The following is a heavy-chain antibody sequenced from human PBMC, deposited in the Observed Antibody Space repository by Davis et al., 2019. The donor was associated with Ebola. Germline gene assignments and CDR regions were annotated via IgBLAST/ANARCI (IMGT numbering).Heavy chain of an antibody. CDR2: IKQDGSAK. J-gene: IGHJ4*02. V-gene: IGHV3-7*01. D-gene: IGHD3-3*01. Sequence: GGSLRLSCAASGFTFTSYWMSWVRKAPGKGLEWVANIKQDGSAKYYVDSVKGRFTISRDNAKNSLYLQMNSLRAEDTAVYYCARDAAEPYDFWSGYWAYWGQGTMVTVSS. CDR1: GFTFTSYW. CDR3: ARDAAEPYDFWSGYWAY.